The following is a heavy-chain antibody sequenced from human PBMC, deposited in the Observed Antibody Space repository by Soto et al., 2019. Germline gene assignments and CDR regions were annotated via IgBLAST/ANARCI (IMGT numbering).Heavy chain of an antibody. D-gene: IGHD3-3*01. CDR2: IIPIFGTA. J-gene: IGHJ6*02. Sequence: ASVKVSCKASGGTFSSYAISWVRQAPGQGLEWMGGIIPIFGTANYAQKFQGRVTITADESTSTAYMELSSLRSEDTAVYYCARGVLRFLEWSHYHGMDVWGQGTTVTVSS. V-gene: IGHV1-69*13. CDR1: GGTFSSYA. CDR3: ARGVLRFLEWSHYHGMDV.